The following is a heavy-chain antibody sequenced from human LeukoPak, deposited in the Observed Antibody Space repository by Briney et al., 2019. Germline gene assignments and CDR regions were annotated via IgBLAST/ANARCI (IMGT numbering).Heavy chain of an antibody. V-gene: IGHV3-7*01. CDR1: GFMFSSNW. D-gene: IGHD5-24*01. CDR3: ARAPGMATALDI. Sequence: GGSLRLSCAASGFMFSSNWMSWVRLAPGKGLEWVANIKEDGTETYYVDSVKGRFTISRDNSKNTLYLQMNSLRAEDTAVYYCARAPGMATALDIWGQGTMVTVSS. J-gene: IGHJ3*02. CDR2: IKEDGTET.